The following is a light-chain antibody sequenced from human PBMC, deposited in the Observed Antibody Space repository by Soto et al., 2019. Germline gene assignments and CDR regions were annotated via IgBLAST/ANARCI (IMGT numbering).Light chain of an antibody. CDR2: GSS. V-gene: IGKV1-39*01. Sequence: DIHMTQSPSSLSPSVGYTVTLTCRASQSISRHLNWYQQKQGRAPRLLIYGSSNLPGGVPSRFSGSGYGTDFNLTISSLLTEDFANYYCQQGYSTPVTFGQGTRLEIK. CDR3: QQGYSTPVT. CDR1: QSISRH. J-gene: IGKJ5*01.